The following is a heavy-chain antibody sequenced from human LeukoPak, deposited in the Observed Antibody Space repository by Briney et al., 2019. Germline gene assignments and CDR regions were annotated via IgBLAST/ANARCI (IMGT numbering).Heavy chain of an antibody. J-gene: IGHJ4*02. CDR1: GGTFSSYA. V-gene: IGHV1-69*04. CDR3: AKCIGVGYSYGQIGSFDY. CDR2: IIPILGIA. D-gene: IGHD5-18*01. Sequence: GASVKVSCKASGGTFSSYAISWVRQAPGQGLEWMGRIIPILGIANYAQKFQGRVTITTDKSTSTAYMELSSLRSEDTAVYYCAKCIGVGYSYGQIGSFDYWGQGTLVTVSS.